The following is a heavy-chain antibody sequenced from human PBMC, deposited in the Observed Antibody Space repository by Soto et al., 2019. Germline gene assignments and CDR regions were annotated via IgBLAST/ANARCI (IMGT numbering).Heavy chain of an antibody. CDR2: ISYDGSNK. CDR1: GFNFRSYG. J-gene: IGHJ6*02. D-gene: IGHD2-15*01. Sequence: GGSLRLSCTASGFNFRSYGMHWVRQAPGKGLEWVAVISYDGSNKYYADSVKGRFTISRDNSKNTLYLQMNSLRAEDTAVYYCAKDLSGGGSRDYYYYGMDVWGQGTTVTVSS. V-gene: IGHV3-30*18. CDR3: AKDLSGGGSRDYYYYGMDV.